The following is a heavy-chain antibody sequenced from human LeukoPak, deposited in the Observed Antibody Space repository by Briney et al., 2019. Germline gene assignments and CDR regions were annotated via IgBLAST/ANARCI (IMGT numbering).Heavy chain of an antibody. D-gene: IGHD2-2*01. CDR1: GGSISSSSYY. CDR2: IYYSGST. V-gene: IGHV4-39*01. Sequence: SETPSLTCTVSGGSISSSSYYWVGIRQPPGKGREGRGSIYYSGSTYYNPSLKSRGTISVDTSKNQFSLQLSSVTAADTAVYYCARGNCSSTSCYPPDYWGQGTLVTVSS. CDR3: ARGNCSSTSCYPPDY. J-gene: IGHJ4*02.